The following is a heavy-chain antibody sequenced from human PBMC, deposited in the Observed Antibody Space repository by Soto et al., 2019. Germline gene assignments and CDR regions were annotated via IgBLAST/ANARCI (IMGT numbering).Heavy chain of an antibody. CDR1: GGSISSGGYY. CDR2: IYYSGST. CDR3: ARDIPTTVTTRRRGHPSMDV. V-gene: IGHV4-31*03. Sequence: LSLTCTVSGGSISSGGYYWSWIRQHPGKGLEWIGYIYYSGSTYYNPSLKSRVTISVDTSKNQFSLKLSSVTAADTAVYYCARDIPTTVTTRRRGHPSMDVWGQGTTVTVSS. D-gene: IGHD4-4*01. J-gene: IGHJ6*02.